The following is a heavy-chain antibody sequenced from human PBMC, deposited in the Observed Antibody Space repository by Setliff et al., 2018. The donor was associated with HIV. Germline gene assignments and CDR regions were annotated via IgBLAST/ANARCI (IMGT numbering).Heavy chain of an antibody. CDR2: ISAYNGHT. CDR3: ARDGGSSVYYFDY. Sequence: ASVKVSCKASGFTFTNYGFSWVRQAPGQGLEWMGWISAYNGHTVYAQNLQCRVTMTTDTSTSTVYMELRSLRSDDAAVYYCARDGGSSVYYFDYWGQGTLVTVSS. J-gene: IGHJ4*02. V-gene: IGHV1-18*01. CDR1: GFTFTNYG. D-gene: IGHD6-6*01.